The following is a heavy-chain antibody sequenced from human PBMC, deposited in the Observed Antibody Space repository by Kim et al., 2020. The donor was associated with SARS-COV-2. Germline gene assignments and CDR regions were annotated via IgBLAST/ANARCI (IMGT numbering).Heavy chain of an antibody. D-gene: IGHD4-4*01. CDR3: ARGFSGSPVTTGRVPFDY. CDR1: GGSFSGYY. Sequence: SETLSLTCAVYGGSFSGYYWSWIRQPPGKGLEWIGEINHSGSTNYNPSLKSRVTISVDTSKNQFSLKLSSVTAADTAVYYCARGFSGSPVTTGRVPFDYWGQGTLVTVSS. J-gene: IGHJ4*02. V-gene: IGHV4-34*01. CDR2: INHSGST.